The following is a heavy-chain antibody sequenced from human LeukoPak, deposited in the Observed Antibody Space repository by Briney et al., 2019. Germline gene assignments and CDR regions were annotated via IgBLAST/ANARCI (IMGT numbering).Heavy chain of an antibody. CDR1: GYTFIGYY. CDR2: INPNSGGT. Sequence: GASVKVSCKASGYTFIGYYIHWVRQAPGQGLEWMGWINPNSGGTNYAQKFQGRVTMTRDTSISTAYMELSSLRSDDTAVFYCARLFASGSFYSYYFDYWGQGTLVTVSS. V-gene: IGHV1-2*02. D-gene: IGHD3-10*01. CDR3: ARLFASGSFYSYYFDY. J-gene: IGHJ4*02.